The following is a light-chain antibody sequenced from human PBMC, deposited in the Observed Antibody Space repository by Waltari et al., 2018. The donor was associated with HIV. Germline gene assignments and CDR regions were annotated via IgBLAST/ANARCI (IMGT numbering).Light chain of an antibody. CDR2: TTS. CDR3: HQYETSPYT. Sequence: EVVLTQSPGTLSLSPGERATLSCRASQSVKTGYLAWYQHKPGQAPGLLIYTTSKRANGIPDRFSGSGSGTDFTLTITGLEPEDFATYYCHQYETSPYTFGQGTKLEIK. CDR1: QSVKTGY. J-gene: IGKJ2*01. V-gene: IGKV3-20*01.